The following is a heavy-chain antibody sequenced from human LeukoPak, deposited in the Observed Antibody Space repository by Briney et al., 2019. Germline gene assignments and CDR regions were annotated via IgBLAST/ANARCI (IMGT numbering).Heavy chain of an antibody. V-gene: IGHV3-30*02. D-gene: IGHD4-17*01. J-gene: IGHJ4*02. Sequence: PGGSLRLSCAASGFTFSSYGMHWVRQAPGKGLEWVAFIRYDGSNKYYADSVKGRFTISRDNSKNTLYLQMNSLRAEDTAVYYCAKGSRTATTTREFDYWGQGTLVTVSS. CDR2: IRYDGSNK. CDR3: AKGSRTATTTREFDY. CDR1: GFTFSSYG.